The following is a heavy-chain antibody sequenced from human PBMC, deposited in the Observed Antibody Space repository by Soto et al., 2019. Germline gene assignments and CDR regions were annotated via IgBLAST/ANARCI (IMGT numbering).Heavy chain of an antibody. V-gene: IGHV3-30*18. CDR3: AKELSSVGAQRYYYGMDV. D-gene: IGHD1-26*01. Sequence: QVQLVESGGGVVQPGRSLRLSCAASGFTFSSYGMHWVRQAPGKGLERVAVISYDGSNKYYADSVKGRFTISRDNSKNTLCLQMNSLRSEDTAVYYCAKELSSVGAQRYYYGMDVWGQGTTVTVSS. J-gene: IGHJ6*02. CDR1: GFTFSSYG. CDR2: ISYDGSNK.